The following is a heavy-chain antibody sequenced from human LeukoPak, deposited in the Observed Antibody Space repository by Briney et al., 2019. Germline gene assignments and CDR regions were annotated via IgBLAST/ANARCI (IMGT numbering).Heavy chain of an antibody. V-gene: IGHV4-39*07. Sequence: SETLSLTCTVSGGSISSSSYYWGWIRQPPGKGLEWIGSIYYSGSTYYNPSLKSRVTISVDTSKNQFSLKLSSVTAADTAVYYCARLDGGPTGWYFAFDIWGQGTMVTVSS. CDR1: GGSISSSSYY. CDR3: ARLDGGPTGWYFAFDI. CDR2: IYYSGST. J-gene: IGHJ3*02. D-gene: IGHD6-19*01.